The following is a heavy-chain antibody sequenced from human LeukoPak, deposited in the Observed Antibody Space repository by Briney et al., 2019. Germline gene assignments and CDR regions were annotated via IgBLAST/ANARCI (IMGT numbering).Heavy chain of an antibody. CDR3: ARDDAPVDRGFDP. D-gene: IGHD1-14*01. J-gene: IGHJ5*02. CDR2: IYISGST. CDR1: GGSISSGSYY. Sequence: SETLSLTCTVSGGSISSGSYYWSWIRQPAGKGLEWIGRIYISGSTNYNPSLKSRVTISVDTSKNQFSLKLSSVTAADTAVYYCARDDAPVDRGFDPWGRGTLVTVSS. V-gene: IGHV4-61*02.